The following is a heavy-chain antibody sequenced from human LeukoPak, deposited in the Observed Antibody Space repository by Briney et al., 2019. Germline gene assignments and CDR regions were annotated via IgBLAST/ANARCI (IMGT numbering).Heavy chain of an antibody. V-gene: IGHV3-15*01. Sequence: PGGSLRLSCAASGFTFSNARMSWVRQAPGKGLEWVGRIKSKTDGGTTDYAAPVKGRFTISRDDSKNTLYLQMNSLKTEDTAVYYCTTVSVVVPAAPPSWGQGTLVTVSS. J-gene: IGHJ4*02. CDR1: GFTFSNAR. CDR3: TTVSVVVPAAPPS. D-gene: IGHD2-2*01. CDR2: IKSKTDGGTT.